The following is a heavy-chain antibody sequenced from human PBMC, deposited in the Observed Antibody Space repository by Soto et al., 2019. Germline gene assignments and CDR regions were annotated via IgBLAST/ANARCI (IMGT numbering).Heavy chain of an antibody. CDR3: ARQYYYDSSVYYRLSDN. CDR1: GFSLSTGVG. V-gene: IGHV2-5*02. D-gene: IGHD3-22*01. J-gene: IGHJ4*01. Sequence: SGPTLVNPTQTLTLTCTFSGFSLSTGVGVGWIRQPPGKALEWLALMYWDSDKRYSPSLKSRLTITKDPSKNQVVLTMTNMDPVDTATYYCARQYYYDSSVYYRLSDNWGPGTLDTVST. CDR2: MYWDSDK.